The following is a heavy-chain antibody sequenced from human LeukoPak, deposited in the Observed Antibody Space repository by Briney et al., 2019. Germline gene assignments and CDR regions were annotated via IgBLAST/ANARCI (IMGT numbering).Heavy chain of an antibody. CDR3: ARAPMYYYMDV. Sequence: PSGTLSLTCTVSGGSISSYYWSWIRQPPGKGLEWIGYIYYSGSTNYNPSLKSRVNISVDTSKNQFSLKLSSVTAADTAVYYCARAPMYYYMDVWGKGTTATVSS. J-gene: IGHJ6*03. CDR1: GGSISSYY. CDR2: IYYSGST. V-gene: IGHV4-59*01.